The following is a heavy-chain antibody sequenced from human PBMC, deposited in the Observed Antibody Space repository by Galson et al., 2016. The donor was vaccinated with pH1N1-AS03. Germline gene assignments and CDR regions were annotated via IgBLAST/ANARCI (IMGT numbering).Heavy chain of an antibody. Sequence: ETLSLTCEVSGDSISNTIWWTWVRQPPGKGLEWIGEISHSGSTNYNPSLKSRVTTSIDWSKNQLSLHLTSITAADTAVYYCARPDGRAGYVHPLWFDPWGQGTLVTVSS. CDR2: ISHSGST. CDR1: GDSISNTIW. CDR3: ARPDGRAGYVHPLWFDP. V-gene: IGHV4-4*02. J-gene: IGHJ5*02. D-gene: IGHD2-2*01.